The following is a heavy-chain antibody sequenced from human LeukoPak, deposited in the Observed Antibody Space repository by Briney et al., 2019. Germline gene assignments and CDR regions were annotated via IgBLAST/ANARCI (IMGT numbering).Heavy chain of an antibody. V-gene: IGHV1-2*06. J-gene: IGHJ4*02. D-gene: IGHD5-24*01. CDR1: GYTFTGYY. CDR2: INPNSGGT. Sequence: ASVKVSCKASGYTFTGYYMHWVRQAPGQGLEWMGRINPNSGGTNYAQKFQGRVTMTRDTSISTAYMELSRLRSDDTAVYYCALRRDGYNYDYFDYWGQGILVTVSS. CDR3: ALRRDGYNYDYFDY.